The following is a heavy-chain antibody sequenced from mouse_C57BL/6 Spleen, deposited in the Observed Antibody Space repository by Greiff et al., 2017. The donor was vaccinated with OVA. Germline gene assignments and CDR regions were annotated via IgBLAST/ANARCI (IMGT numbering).Heavy chain of an antibody. Sequence: VQLQQSGAELVRPGTSVKLSCKASGYTFTSYWMHWVKQRPGQGLEWIGVIDPSDSYTNYNQKFKGKATLTVDTSSSTAYMQLSSLTSEDSAVYDCARSHYYGSSPAWFAYWGQGTLVTVSA. V-gene: IGHV1-59*01. CDR2: IDPSDSYT. CDR1: GYTFTSYW. D-gene: IGHD1-1*01. J-gene: IGHJ3*01. CDR3: ARSHYYGSSPAWFAY.